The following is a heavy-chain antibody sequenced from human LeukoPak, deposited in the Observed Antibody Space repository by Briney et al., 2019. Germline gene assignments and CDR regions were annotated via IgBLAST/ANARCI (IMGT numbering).Heavy chain of an antibody. V-gene: IGHV3-21*01. D-gene: IGHD4-11*01. CDR1: GFTFSSYA. Sequence: PGGSLRLSCAASGFTFSSYAMSWVRQAPGKGLEWVSSISSSSSYIYYADSVKGRFTISRDNAKNSLYLQMNSLRAEDTAVYYCAREPTDYYYGMDVWGQGTTATVSS. CDR3: AREPTDYYYGMDV. J-gene: IGHJ6*02. CDR2: ISSSSSYI.